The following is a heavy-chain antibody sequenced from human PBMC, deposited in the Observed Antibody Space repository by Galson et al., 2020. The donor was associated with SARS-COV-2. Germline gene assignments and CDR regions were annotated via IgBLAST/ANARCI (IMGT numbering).Heavy chain of an antibody. D-gene: IGHD3-22*01. CDR3: AKDGSYYYDSSGHYEGRYFDY. Sequence: GGSLRLSCAASGFTFDDYAMHWVRQVPGKGLEWVSGISWNSGSIGYADSVKCRFTISRDNAKNSLYLQMNSLRAEDTALYYCAKDGSYYYDSSGHYEGRYFDYWGQGTLVTVSS. CDR1: GFTFDDYA. V-gene: IGHV3-9*01. CDR2: ISWNSGSI. J-gene: IGHJ4*02.